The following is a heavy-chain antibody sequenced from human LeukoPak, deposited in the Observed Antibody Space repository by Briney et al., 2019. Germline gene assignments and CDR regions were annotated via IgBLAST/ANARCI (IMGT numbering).Heavy chain of an antibody. D-gene: IGHD1-26*01. J-gene: IGHJ4*02. CDR1: RGSVSSNSGT. CDR3: VRECEGCGWPFDN. Sequence: SQTLSLTCPISRGSVSSNSGTWHWIRQSPSRGLECLGRTYYRSKWFSDYALSVRSRLTISGDTSKNLFFLQLNSATTDDTGVYYCVRECEGCGWPFDNWGQGTLVTVSS. V-gene: IGHV6-1*01. CDR2: TYYRSKWFS.